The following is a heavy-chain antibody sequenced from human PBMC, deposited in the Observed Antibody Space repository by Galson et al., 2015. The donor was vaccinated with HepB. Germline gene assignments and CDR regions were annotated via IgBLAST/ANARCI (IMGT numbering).Heavy chain of an antibody. CDR3: ARDLNWNGENAFDI. CDR1: GFTFSSYS. V-gene: IGHV3-21*01. D-gene: IGHD1-1*01. CDR2: ISSSSSYI. Sequence: FLRLSCAASGFTFSSYSMNWVRQAPGKGLEWVSSISSSSSYIYYADSVKGRFTISRDNAKNSLYLQMNSLRAEDTAVYYCARDLNWNGENAFDIWGQGTMVTVSS. J-gene: IGHJ3*02.